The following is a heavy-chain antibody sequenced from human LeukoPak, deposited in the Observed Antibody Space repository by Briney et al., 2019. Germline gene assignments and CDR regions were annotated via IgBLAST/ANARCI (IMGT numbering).Heavy chain of an antibody. CDR1: GYSISSGYY. D-gene: IGHD2-15*01. CDR3: ARVCSSYYYYYYMDV. Sequence: SETLSLTCAVSGYSISSGYYWGWIRQPPGKGLEWIGSIYHSGSTYYNPSLKSRVTISADTSKNQFSLKLSSVTAADTAVYYCARVCSSYYYYYYMDVWGKGTTVTVSS. CDR2: IYHSGST. J-gene: IGHJ6*03. V-gene: IGHV4-38-2*01.